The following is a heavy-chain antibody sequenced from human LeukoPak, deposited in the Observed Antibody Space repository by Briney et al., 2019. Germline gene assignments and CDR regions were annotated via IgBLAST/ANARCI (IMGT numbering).Heavy chain of an antibody. J-gene: IGHJ6*03. Sequence: ASVKVSCKASGGSFSSYAISWVRQAPGQGLEWMGGIIPIFGTANYAQKFQGRVTITTDESTSTAYMELSSLRSEDTAVYYCARGVCSSTSCYMDYYYYMDVWGKGTTVTVSS. CDR2: IIPIFGTA. D-gene: IGHD2-2*02. CDR1: GGSFSSYA. V-gene: IGHV1-69*05. CDR3: ARGVCSSTSCYMDYYYYMDV.